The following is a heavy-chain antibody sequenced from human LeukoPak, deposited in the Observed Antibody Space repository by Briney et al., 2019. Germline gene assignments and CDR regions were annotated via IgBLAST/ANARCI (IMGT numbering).Heavy chain of an antibody. Sequence: GGSLRLSCAASGFTFSSRGMHWVRQAPGKGLEWVAVISYDGSNKYYADSVKGRFTISRDNSKNTLYLQMNSLRAEDTAAYYCASERGVWELRFWFDPWGQGTLVTVSS. CDR1: GFTFSSRG. V-gene: IGHV3-30*03. CDR3: ASERGVWELRFWFDP. D-gene: IGHD1-26*01. J-gene: IGHJ5*02. CDR2: ISYDGSNK.